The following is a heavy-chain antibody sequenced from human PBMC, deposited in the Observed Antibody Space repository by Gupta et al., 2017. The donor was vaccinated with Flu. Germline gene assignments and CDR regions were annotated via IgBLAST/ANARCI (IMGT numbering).Heavy chain of an antibody. CDR2: ISGDNKYV. CDR3: ARILGVGYGDY. J-gene: IGHJ4*02. V-gene: IGHV3-21*01. CDR1: GFTFSSYT. Sequence: EVQLVQSGGGLVEPGGSLRLSCAASGFTFSSYTMQWVRQAPGKGLEWVSSISGDNKYVNYADSVKGRFIISRDNAKNSLYLQINSLRVEDSAVFYCARILGVGYGDYWGQGVLVTVSS. D-gene: IGHD2-8*02.